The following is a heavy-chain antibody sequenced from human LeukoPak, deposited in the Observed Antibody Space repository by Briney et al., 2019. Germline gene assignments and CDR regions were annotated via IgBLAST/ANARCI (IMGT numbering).Heavy chain of an antibody. CDR3: ARQPAALNNWFDP. Sequence: NASETLSLTCTVSGGSISSYYWSWIRQPPGKGLEWIGYIYYSGSTNYNPSLKSRVTMSVDTSKNQFSLKLSSVTAADTAVYYRARQPAALNNWFDPWGQGTLVTVSS. J-gene: IGHJ5*02. CDR1: GGSISSYY. CDR2: IYYSGST. V-gene: IGHV4-59*08. D-gene: IGHD2-2*01.